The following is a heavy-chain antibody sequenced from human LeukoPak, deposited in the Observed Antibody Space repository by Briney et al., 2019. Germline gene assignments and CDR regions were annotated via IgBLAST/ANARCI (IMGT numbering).Heavy chain of an antibody. Sequence: GGSLRLSCAASGFTFSSYAMSWVRQAPGKGLEWVSAISGSGGSTYYADSVKGRFTISRDNSKNTLYLQMNSLRAEDTAVYYCAKGVADDYVWGSYRYYYFDYWGQGTLVTVSS. V-gene: IGHV3-23*01. CDR2: ISGSGGST. CDR1: GFTFSSYA. CDR3: AKGVADDYVWGSYRYYYFDY. D-gene: IGHD3-16*02. J-gene: IGHJ4*02.